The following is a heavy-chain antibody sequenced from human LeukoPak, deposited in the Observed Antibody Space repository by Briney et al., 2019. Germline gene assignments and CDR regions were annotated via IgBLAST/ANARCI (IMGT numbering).Heavy chain of an antibody. Sequence: GGSLRLSCAASGFTFSSYAMSWVRQAPGKGLEWVSAISGSGGSTYYADSVKGRFTISRDNSQNTLYLQLNSLRAEDTALYYCAKKAVANYYYYYYMDVWGNGTTVTISS. D-gene: IGHD6-19*01. J-gene: IGHJ6*03. V-gene: IGHV3-23*01. CDR3: AKKAVANYYYYYYMDV. CDR2: ISGSGGST. CDR1: GFTFSSYA.